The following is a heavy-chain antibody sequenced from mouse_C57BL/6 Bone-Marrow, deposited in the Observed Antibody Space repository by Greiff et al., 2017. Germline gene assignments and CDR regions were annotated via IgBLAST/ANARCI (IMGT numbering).Heavy chain of an antibody. V-gene: IGHV1-69*01. Sequence: QVQLQQPGAELVMPGASVKLSCKASGYTFTSYWMHWVKQRPGQGLEWIGEIDPSDSYTNYNQKFKGKSTFTVDKSSSTAYMQLSSLTSEDSAVYYCARSGDYDENYYAMDYWGQGTSVTVSS. CDR3: ARSGDYDENYYAMDY. J-gene: IGHJ4*01. CDR2: IDPSDSYT. D-gene: IGHD2-4*01. CDR1: GYTFTSYW.